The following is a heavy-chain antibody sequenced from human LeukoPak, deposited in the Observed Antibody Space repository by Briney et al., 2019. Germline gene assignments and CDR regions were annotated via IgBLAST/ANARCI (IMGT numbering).Heavy chain of an antibody. V-gene: IGHV4-34*01. CDR3: AREVRQFDP. CDR2: INHSGST. D-gene: IGHD3-22*01. Sequence: SETLSLTCAVYGGSFSGFYWSWIRQPPGKGLEWIGEINHSGSTNYNPSLKSRVTISVDTSKNQFSLKLSSVTAADTAVYYCAREVRQFDPWGQGTLVTVSS. J-gene: IGHJ5*02. CDR1: GGSFSGFY.